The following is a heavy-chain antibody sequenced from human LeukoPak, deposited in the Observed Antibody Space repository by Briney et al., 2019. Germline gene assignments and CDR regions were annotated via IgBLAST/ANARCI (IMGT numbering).Heavy chain of an antibody. D-gene: IGHD7-27*01. CDR2: ISYDGSNK. J-gene: IGHJ4*02. CDR3: AKAPTGEAADY. Sequence: GGSLRLSCAASGFTFSSYGMHWVRQAPGKGLEWVAVISYDGSNKYYADSVKGRFTTSRDNSKNTLYLQMNSLRAEDTAVYYCAKAPTGEAADYWGQGTLVTVSS. CDR1: GFTFSSYG. V-gene: IGHV3-30*18.